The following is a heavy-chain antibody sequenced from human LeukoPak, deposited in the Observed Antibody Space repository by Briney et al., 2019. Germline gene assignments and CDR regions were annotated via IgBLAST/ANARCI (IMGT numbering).Heavy chain of an antibody. CDR3: ARVFDFGDNGDDAFDT. V-gene: IGHV1-18*01. Sequence: ASVKVSCKTSGYRFNAYGISWVRQAPGQGLEWMGWISGYNGNTNYGEKVQGRLTMTLDTSTTTAYMELSGLRSDDTAVYYCARVFDFGDNGDDAFDTWGQGTLVTVSS. CDR1: GYRFNAYG. D-gene: IGHD4-17*01. CDR2: ISGYNGNT. J-gene: IGHJ3*02.